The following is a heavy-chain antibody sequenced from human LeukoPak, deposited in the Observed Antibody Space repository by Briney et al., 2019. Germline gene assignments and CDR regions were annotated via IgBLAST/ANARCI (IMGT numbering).Heavy chain of an antibody. CDR3: ATVDLDYYDSSGWYY. D-gene: IGHD3-22*01. J-gene: IGHJ4*02. CDR2: IYYSGST. CDR1: GGSISSSSYY. Sequence: PSETLSLTCTVFGGSISSSSYYWGWIRQPPGKGLEWIGSIYYSGSTYYNPSLKSRVTISVDTSKNQFSLKLSSVTAADTAVYYCATVDLDYYDSSGWYYWGQGTLVTVSS. V-gene: IGHV4-39*01.